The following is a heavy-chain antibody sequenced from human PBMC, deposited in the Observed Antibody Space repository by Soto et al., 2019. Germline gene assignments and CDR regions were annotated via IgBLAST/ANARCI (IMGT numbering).Heavy chain of an antibody. V-gene: IGHV3-53*04. Sequence: GGSLRLSCAASGFTFSSYAMSWVRQAPGKGLEWVSVIYSGGSTYYADSVKGRFTISRHNSKNTLYLQMNSLRAEDTAVYYCARSIGLRLRAFDIWGQGTMVTVSS. CDR2: IYSGGST. J-gene: IGHJ3*02. CDR1: GFTFSSYA. CDR3: ARSIGLRLRAFDI. D-gene: IGHD3-16*01.